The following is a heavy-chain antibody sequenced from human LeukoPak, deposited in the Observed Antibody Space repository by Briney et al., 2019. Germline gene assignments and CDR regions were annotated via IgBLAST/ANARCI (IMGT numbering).Heavy chain of an antibody. V-gene: IGHV4-38-2*02. J-gene: IGHJ5*02. D-gene: IGHD4-23*01. Sequence: PSETLSLTCAVSGNSISSGYYWGWIRQPPGKGLEWIGSINHSGSTYYNLSLKSRITISVDTSKNQFSLKLTSVTAADMAVYYCARDRGSPVGWFDPWGQGTLVTVSS. CDR3: ARDRGSPVGWFDP. CDR2: INHSGST. CDR1: GNSISSGYY.